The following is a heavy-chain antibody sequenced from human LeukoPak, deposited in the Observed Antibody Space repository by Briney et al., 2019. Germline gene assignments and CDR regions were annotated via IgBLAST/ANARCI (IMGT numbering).Heavy chain of an antibody. J-gene: IGHJ4*02. Sequence: PSETLSLTCTVSGGSISSYYWNWIRQPPGKGLEWIGDIYYSGSTNYNPSLKSRVTISVDTSKNQFSLKLSSVTAADTAVYYCARDRGSGWYDFGYWGQGTLVTVSS. CDR2: IYYSGST. V-gene: IGHV4-59*01. D-gene: IGHD6-19*01. CDR3: ARDRGSGWYDFGY. CDR1: GGSISSYY.